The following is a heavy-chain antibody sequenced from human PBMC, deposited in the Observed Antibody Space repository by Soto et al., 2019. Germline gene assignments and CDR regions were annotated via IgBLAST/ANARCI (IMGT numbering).Heavy chain of an antibody. Sequence: QVQLQESGPGLVKPSETLSLTCTVSGGSIRSYYWSWIRQPPGKGLEWIGSIYYSGSTNYKPSLKSRVTISVDTSKNQFSLKLNSVTAADTAVYYCARQGGWSDPWGQGTLVTVSS. CDR3: ARQGGWSDP. D-gene: IGHD1-26*01. V-gene: IGHV4-59*08. J-gene: IGHJ5*02. CDR1: GGSIRSYY. CDR2: IYYSGST.